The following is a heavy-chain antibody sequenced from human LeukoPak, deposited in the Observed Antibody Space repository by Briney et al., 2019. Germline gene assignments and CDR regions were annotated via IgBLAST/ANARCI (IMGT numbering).Heavy chain of an antibody. J-gene: IGHJ4*02. D-gene: IGHD5-12*01. V-gene: IGHV3-11*06. Sequence: GGSLRLSCAASGFTFSDYYMSWIRQAPGKGLEWVLYIASSSSYTNYADPVKGRFTISRDNAKSSLYLQMNSLRAEDTAVYYCARAIEATRRSTGTCNYFDYWGQGTLVTVSS. CDR3: ARAIEATRRSTGTCNYFDY. CDR2: IASSSSYT. CDR1: GFTFSDYY.